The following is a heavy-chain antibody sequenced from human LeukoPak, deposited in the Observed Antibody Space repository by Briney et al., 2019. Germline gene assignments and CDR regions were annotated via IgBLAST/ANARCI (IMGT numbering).Heavy chain of an antibody. D-gene: IGHD2-8*02. V-gene: IGHV1-69*01. J-gene: IGHJ6*03. CDR2: IIPIFGTA. CDR1: GGTFSSYA. Sequence: SVKVSSKASGGTFSSYAISWVRQAPGHGLECIGGIIPIFGTANYAQKFQGRVTITADESTSTAYMELSSLRSEDTAVYYCARGPLVPAYYYYYYYMDVWGKGTTVTVSS. CDR3: ARGPLVPAYYYYYYYMDV.